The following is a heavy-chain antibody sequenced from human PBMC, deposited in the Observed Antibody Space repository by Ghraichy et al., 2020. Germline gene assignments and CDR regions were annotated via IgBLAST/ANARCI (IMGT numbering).Heavy chain of an antibody. V-gene: IGHV3-9*01. CDR1: GFTFDDYA. CDR2: ISWNSGSI. J-gene: IGHJ4*02. Sequence: GGSLRLSCAASGFTFDDYAMHWVRQAPGKGLEWVSGISWNSGSIGYADSVKGRFTISRDNAKNSLYLQMNSLRAEDTALYYCAKDMGGYGGNNPHDYWGQGTLVTVSS. D-gene: IGHD4-23*01. CDR3: AKDMGGYGGNNPHDY.